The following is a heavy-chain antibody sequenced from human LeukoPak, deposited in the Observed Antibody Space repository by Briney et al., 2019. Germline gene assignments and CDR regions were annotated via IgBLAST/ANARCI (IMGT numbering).Heavy chain of an antibody. D-gene: IGHD5-12*01. CDR2: INPNSGGT. V-gene: IGHV1-2*02. CDR1: GYTFTGYY. Sequence: ASVKVSSKASGYTFTGYYMHWVRQAPGQGLEWVGWINPNSGGTNYAQKFQGRVTMTRDTSISTACMELSRLRSDDTAVYYCARGRGYSGYLDPWGQGTLVTVSS. J-gene: IGHJ5*02. CDR3: ARGRGYSGYLDP.